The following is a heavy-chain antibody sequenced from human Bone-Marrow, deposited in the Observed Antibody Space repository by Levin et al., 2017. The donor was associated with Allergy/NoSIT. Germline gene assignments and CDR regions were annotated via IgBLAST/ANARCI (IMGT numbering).Heavy chain of an antibody. CDR2: IWYDGSNK. V-gene: IGHV3-33*01. D-gene: IGHD6-19*01. CDR1: GFTFSSSG. Sequence: LSLTCAASGFTFSSSGMHWVRQAPGKGLEWVAVIWYDGSNKYYADSVKGRFTISRDNSKNTLYLQMNSLRAEDTAVYYCARRTYSSGWYGGFDYWGQGTLVTVSS. J-gene: IGHJ4*02. CDR3: ARRTYSSGWYGGFDY.